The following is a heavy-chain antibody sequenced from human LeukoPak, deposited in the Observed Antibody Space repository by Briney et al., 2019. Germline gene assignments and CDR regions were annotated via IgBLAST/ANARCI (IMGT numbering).Heavy chain of an antibody. J-gene: IGHJ4*02. CDR2: ISSSSSYI. CDR1: GFTFSSYS. V-gene: IGHV3-21*01. CDR3: ARGPTSGWSGSFAY. Sequence: GGSLRLSCAASGFTFSSYSMNWVRQAPGKGLEWVSSISSSSSYIYYADSVKGRFTISRDNAKNSLYLQMNSLRAEDTAVYYRARGPTSGWSGSFAYWGQGTLVTVSS. D-gene: IGHD6-19*01.